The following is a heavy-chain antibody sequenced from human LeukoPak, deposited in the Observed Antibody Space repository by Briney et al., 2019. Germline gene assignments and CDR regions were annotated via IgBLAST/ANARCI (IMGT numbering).Heavy chain of an antibody. CDR3: ATDGMVRGPDAWFDS. J-gene: IGHJ5*01. CDR1: GASISSGRYY. CDR2: IYSRGST. V-gene: IGHV4-61*02. Sequence: PSQTLSLTCNVSGASISSGRYYWSWIRQPAGKRLEWIGRIYSRGSTNYNPSLKSRVTMSVDTSRNQFSLKLSSVTAADTALYYCATDGMVRGPDAWFDSWGQGTLVTVSS. D-gene: IGHD3-10*01.